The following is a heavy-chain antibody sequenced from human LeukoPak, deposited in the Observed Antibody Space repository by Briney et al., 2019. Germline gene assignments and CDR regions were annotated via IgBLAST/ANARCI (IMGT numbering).Heavy chain of an antibody. V-gene: IGHV3-9*01. D-gene: IGHD3-22*01. CDR2: ISWNSGSI. Sequence: GGSLRLSCAASGFTFDDYAMHWVRQAPGKGLEWDSGISWNSGSIGYADSVKGRFTISRDNSKNTLYLQMNSLRAEDTAVHYCAKVGSGYYSQFDYWGQGTLVTVSS. J-gene: IGHJ4*02. CDR1: GFTFDDYA. CDR3: AKVGSGYYSQFDY.